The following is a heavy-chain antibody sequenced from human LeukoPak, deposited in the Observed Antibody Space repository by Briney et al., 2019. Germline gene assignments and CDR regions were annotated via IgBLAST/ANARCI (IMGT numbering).Heavy chain of an antibody. V-gene: IGHV4-61*01. CDR3: ARQEGDSSGWYLNWFDP. D-gene: IGHD6-19*01. CDR1: GGSISSGSYY. CDR2: IYYSGST. Sequence: SETLSLTCTVSGGSISSGSYYWSWIRQPPGKGLEWIGYIYYSGSTNYNPSLKSRVTISVDTSKNQFSLKLSSVTAADTAVYYCARQEGDSSGWYLNWFDPWGQGTLVTVSS. J-gene: IGHJ5*02.